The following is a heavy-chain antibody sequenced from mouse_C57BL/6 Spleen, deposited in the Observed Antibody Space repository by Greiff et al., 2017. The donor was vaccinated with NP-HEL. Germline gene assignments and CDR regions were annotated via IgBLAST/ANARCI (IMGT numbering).Heavy chain of an antibody. J-gene: IGHJ1*03. D-gene: IGHD1-1*01. CDR2: IDPSDSYT. CDR1: GYTFTSYW. Sequence: VQLQQSGAELVKPGASVKLSCKASGYTFTSYWMQWVKQRPGQGLEWIGEIDPSDSYTNYNQKFKGKATLTVDTSSSTAYMQLSSLTSEDSAVYYCARQGYGSSYWYFDVWGTGTTVTVSS. CDR3: ARQGYGSSYWYFDV. V-gene: IGHV1-50*01.